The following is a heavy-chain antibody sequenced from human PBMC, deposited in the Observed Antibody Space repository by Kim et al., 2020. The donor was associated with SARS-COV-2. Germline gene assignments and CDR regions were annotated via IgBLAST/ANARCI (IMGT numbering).Heavy chain of an antibody. J-gene: IGHJ6*02. CDR2: INSDGSST. V-gene: IGHV3-74*01. D-gene: IGHD3-3*01. Sequence: GGSLRLSCAASGFTFSSYWMHWGRQAPGKGLVWVSRINSDGSSTSYADSVKGRFTISRDNAKNTLYLQMNSLRAEDTAVYYCARGDSIFGVVTYYYYGMDVWGQGTTVTVSS. CDR3: ARGDSIFGVVTYYYYGMDV. CDR1: GFTFSSYW.